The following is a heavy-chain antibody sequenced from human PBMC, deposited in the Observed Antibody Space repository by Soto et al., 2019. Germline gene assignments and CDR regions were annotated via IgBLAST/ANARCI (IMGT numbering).Heavy chain of an antibody. CDR3: ARVTAGSSDFDY. CDR1: GYSFTKFD. Sequence: QVQLVQSGAEVKEPGASVRVSCKASGYSFTKFDINWVRQAPGQGLEWMGWLNPKSGNTGHAQNLQGRVTMTRDTSINTAYMELRSLRSEDTALYYCARVTAGSSDFDYWGQGTLVTVSS. V-gene: IGHV1-8*01. D-gene: IGHD6-6*01. J-gene: IGHJ4*02. CDR2: LNPKSGNT.